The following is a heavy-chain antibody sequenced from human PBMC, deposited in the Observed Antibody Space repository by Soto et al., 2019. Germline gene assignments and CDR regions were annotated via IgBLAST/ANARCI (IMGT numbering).Heavy chain of an antibody. J-gene: IGHJ4*02. CDR2: IHHSGST. CDR1: GGSVSRDNW. Sequence: ETLSLTCGVSGGSVSRDNWWSWVRQPPGKGLEWIGEIHHSGSTNYSPSLKSRVTMSVDKSRNQFSLKLTSVTAADTAVYYCAENGSYDLVNWGQGTRVTVSS. D-gene: IGHD3-16*01. V-gene: IGHV4-4*02. CDR3: AENGSYDLVN.